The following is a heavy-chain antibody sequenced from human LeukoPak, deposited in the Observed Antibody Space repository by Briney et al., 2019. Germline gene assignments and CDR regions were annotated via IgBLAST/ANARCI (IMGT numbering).Heavy chain of an antibody. J-gene: IGHJ6*02. CDR3: AKDRYASSGWYGGYYYGMDV. Sequence: GSLRLSCAASGFTFSSYGMHWVRQAPGKGLEWVAVISYDGSNKYYADSVKGRFTISRDNSKNTLYLQMNSLRAEDTAVYYCAKDRYASSGWYGGYYYGMDVWGQGTTVTVSS. V-gene: IGHV3-30*18. CDR2: ISYDGSNK. D-gene: IGHD6-19*01. CDR1: GFTFSSYG.